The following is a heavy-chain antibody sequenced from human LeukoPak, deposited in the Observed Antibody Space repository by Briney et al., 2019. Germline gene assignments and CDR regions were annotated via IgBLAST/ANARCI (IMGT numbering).Heavy chain of an antibody. V-gene: IGHV3-23*01. D-gene: IGHD2-15*01. CDR1: GFTCTTYW. CDR2: ITGSTRST. CDR3: AKDQLNRFCSGGSCSITHDY. Sequence: GGSLRLSCAASGFTCTTYWMSWVRQAPGKGLEWVSSITGSTRSTYYAESVKGRFIISRDNSKNTVFLQMNSLRAEDTAVYYCAKDQLNRFCSGGSCSITHDYWGQGTLVTVSS. J-gene: IGHJ4*02.